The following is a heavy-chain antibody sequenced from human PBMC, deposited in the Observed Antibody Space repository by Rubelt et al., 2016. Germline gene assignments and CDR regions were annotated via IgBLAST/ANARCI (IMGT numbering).Heavy chain of an antibody. J-gene: IGHJ4*02. V-gene: IGHV2-70*11. Sequence: QTLTLTCTFSGFSLSTSGMCVSWIRQPPGKALEWLARIAWNDDNYYSPSLKTRLTISKDTSKNQVVLTMTNMDPVDTATYYCARYYDSSGYFDYWGQGTLVTVSS. CDR3: ARYYDSSGYFDY. CDR2: IAWNDDN. CDR1: GFSLSTSGMC. D-gene: IGHD3-22*01.